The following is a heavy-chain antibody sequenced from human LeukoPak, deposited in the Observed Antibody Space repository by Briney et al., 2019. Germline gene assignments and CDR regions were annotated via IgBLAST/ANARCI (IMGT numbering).Heavy chain of an antibody. J-gene: IGHJ4*02. Sequence: TGGSLRLSCAASGFTFSSYSMNWVRQAPGKGLEWVSSISSSSSYIYYADSVKGRFTISRDNAKNSLYLQMNSLRAEDTAVYYCARAQAYYDSSGSPTNHFDYWGRGTLVTVSS. CDR2: ISSSSSYI. CDR3: ARAQAYYDSSGSPTNHFDY. D-gene: IGHD3-22*01. V-gene: IGHV3-21*01. CDR1: GFTFSSYS.